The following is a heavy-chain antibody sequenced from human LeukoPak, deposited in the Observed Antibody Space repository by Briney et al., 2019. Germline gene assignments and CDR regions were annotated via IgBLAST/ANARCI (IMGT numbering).Heavy chain of an antibody. CDR3: ARVPRVGDVVDY. CDR2: ISSSSSYT. D-gene: IGHD2-21*02. CDR1: GRTFKNYY. J-gene: IGHJ4*02. V-gene: IGHV3-11*05. Sequence: GGSLRLSCEASGRTFKNYYMSWIRQAPGKGLEWVSYISSSSSYTNYADSVKGRFTISRDNAKNSLYLQMNSLRAEATAVYYCARVPRVGDVVDYWGQGTLVTVSS.